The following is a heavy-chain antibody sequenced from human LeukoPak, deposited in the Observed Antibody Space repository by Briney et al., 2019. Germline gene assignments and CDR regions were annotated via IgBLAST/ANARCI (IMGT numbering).Heavy chain of an antibody. D-gene: IGHD3-22*01. CDR3: ARAPDPRYYYDSSGYSDDAFDI. Sequence: SVEVSCKASGYTFTSYGISWVRQAPGQGLEWMGRIIPILGIANYAQKFQGRVTITADKSTSTAYMELSSLRSEDTAVYYCARAPDPRYYYDSSGYSDDAFDIWGQGTMVTVSS. CDR1: GYTFTSYG. CDR2: IIPILGIA. J-gene: IGHJ3*02. V-gene: IGHV1-69*04.